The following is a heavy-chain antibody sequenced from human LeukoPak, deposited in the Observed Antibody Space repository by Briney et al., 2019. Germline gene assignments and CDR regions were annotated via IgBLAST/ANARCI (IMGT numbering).Heavy chain of an antibody. Sequence: GGSLRPSCAASGFTFADYAMSWVRQAPGKGLEWVSGISGSGGSTYYADSVKGRFTVSRDNFKNTLFLQVNSLRAEDTAVYYCAKVSDYSYYYYMDVWGKGTTVTVSS. CDR1: GFTFADYA. CDR3: AKVSDYSYYYYMDV. CDR2: ISGSGGST. V-gene: IGHV3-23*01. J-gene: IGHJ6*03.